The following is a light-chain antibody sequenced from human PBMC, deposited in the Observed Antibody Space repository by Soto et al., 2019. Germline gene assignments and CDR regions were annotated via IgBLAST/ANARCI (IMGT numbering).Light chain of an antibody. CDR3: VLYMKGDIRV. V-gene: IGLV8-61*01. J-gene: IGLJ2*01. Sequence: QAVVTQEASPSVSPGGTVTLTCGWTSGTVSSRYYHSWYRQAPGQTPRTLIYSGDIRSSGVPDRFSGYILGSKAALTITGAQADDESVYYCVLYMKGDIRVFGGGTKLTVL. CDR1: SGTVSSRYY. CDR2: SGD.